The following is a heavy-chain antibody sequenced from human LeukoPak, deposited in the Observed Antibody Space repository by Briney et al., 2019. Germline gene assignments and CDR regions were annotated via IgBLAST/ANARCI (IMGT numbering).Heavy chain of an antibody. CDR3: ARGRSYFQH. D-gene: IGHD4-17*01. J-gene: IGHJ1*01. Sequence: PSETLSLTCFVSGDSISGYYWSWIRQPPGKGLEWIGCIYXGXSTXXXXSLKSRVTISVDTSKNQFSLKLSSVTAADTAVYYCARGRSYFQHWGQGTLVTVSS. CDR1: GDSISGYY. V-gene: IGHV4-59*01. CDR2: IYXGXST.